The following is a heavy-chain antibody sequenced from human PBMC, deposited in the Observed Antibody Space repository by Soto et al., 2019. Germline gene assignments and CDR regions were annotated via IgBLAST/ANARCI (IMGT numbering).Heavy chain of an antibody. CDR3: AKDQVQMATIANFAF. Sequence: GGSLRLSCAASGFSFSSYGMHWVRRAPGKGLTWVAVISYDGSNKYYADSVKDRFTISRVNSKTKLYLLMNSLRAEDTEVYYYAKDQVQMATIANFAFWGQGT. CDR2: ISYDGSNK. V-gene: IGHV3-30*18. J-gene: IGHJ4*02. CDR1: GFSFSSYG. D-gene: IGHD5-12*01.